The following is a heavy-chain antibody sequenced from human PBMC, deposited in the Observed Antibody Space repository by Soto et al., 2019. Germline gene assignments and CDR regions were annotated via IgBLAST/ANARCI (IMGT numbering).Heavy chain of an antibody. CDR2: MNPNSGNT. V-gene: IGHV1-8*01. D-gene: IGHD4-17*01. CDR3: ARWGRDYGDYWFDY. Sequence: QVQLVQSGAEVKKPGASVKVSYKASGYTFTSYDINWVRQATGQGLEWMGWMNPNSGNTGYAQKFQSRVTMSRNTSISTAYVELSSLRSEDTAVYYCARWGRDYGDYWFDYWGQGSLVTVSS. CDR1: GYTFTSYD. J-gene: IGHJ4*02.